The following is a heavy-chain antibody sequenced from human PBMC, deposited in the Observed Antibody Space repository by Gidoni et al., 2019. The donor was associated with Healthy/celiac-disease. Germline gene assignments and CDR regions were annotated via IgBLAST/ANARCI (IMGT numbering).Heavy chain of an antibody. J-gene: IGHJ6*03. CDR1: GGSFSGYY. CDR2: INHSGST. D-gene: IGHD6-6*01. Sequence: QVQLQQWGAGLLKSSATLSLTCAVYGGSFSGYYWSWIRQPPGKGLEWIGEINHSGSTNYNPSLKSLVTISVDTSKNQFSLKLSSVTAADTAVYYCARLSSSYYYYYYMDVWGKGTTVTVSS. V-gene: IGHV4-34*01. CDR3: ARLSSSYYYYYYMDV.